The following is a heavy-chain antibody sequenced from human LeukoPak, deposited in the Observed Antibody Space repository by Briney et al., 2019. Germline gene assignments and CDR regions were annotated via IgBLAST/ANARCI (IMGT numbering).Heavy chain of an antibody. CDR2: IYYSGST. D-gene: IGHD4-17*01. J-gene: IGHJ4*02. CDR3: ARLQDHGFFDY. Sequence: SETLSLTCTVSGGSISSSSYYWGWIRQPPGKGLEWIGSIYYSGSTCYNPSLKSRVTISVDTSKNQFSLKLSSVTAADTAAYYCARLQDHGFFDYWGQGTLVTVSS. V-gene: IGHV4-39*01. CDR1: GGSISSSSYY.